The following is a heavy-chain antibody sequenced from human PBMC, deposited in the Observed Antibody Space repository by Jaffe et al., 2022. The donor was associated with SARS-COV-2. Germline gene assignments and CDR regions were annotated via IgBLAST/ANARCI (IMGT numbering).Heavy chain of an antibody. CDR2: IYYSGST. CDR3: ARGGRAGRTYYYDTPGAFDI. J-gene: IGHJ3*02. Sequence: QVQLQESGPGLVKPSETLSLTCTVSGGSISSYYWSWIRQPPGKGLEWIGYIYYSGSTNYNPSLKSRVTISVDTSKNQFSLKLSSVTAADTAVYYCARGGRAGRTYYYDTPGAFDIWGQGTMVTVSS. V-gene: IGHV4-59*01. D-gene: IGHD3-22*01. CDR1: GGSISSYY.